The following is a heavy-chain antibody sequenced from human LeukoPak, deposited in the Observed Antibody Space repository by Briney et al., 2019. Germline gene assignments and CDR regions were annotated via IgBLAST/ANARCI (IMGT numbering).Heavy chain of an antibody. CDR3: AAAGMDY. D-gene: IGHD6-19*01. V-gene: IGHV3-7*01. CDR2: IKQDGSEK. Sequence: PGGSLRLSCAASGLIFSNYWVTWARQAPGRGLEWVANIKQDGSEKYYVDSVKGRFTISRDNAKKSVYLQMNSLRAEDTAVYYCAAAGMDYWGQGTLVTVSS. J-gene: IGHJ4*02. CDR1: GLIFSNYW.